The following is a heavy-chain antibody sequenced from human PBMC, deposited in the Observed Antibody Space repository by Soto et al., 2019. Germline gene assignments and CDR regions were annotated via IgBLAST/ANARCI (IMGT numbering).Heavy chain of an antibody. CDR3: AGRITMVRERFNWFDP. V-gene: IGHV4-30-2*01. Sequence: PSETLSLTCAVSGGSISSGGYSWSWIRQPPGKGLEWIGYIYHSGSTYYNPSLKSRVTISVDRSKNQFSLKLSSVTAADTAVYYCAGRITMVRERFNWFDPWGQGTLVTVSS. D-gene: IGHD3-10*01. CDR1: GGSISSGGYS. J-gene: IGHJ5*02. CDR2: IYHSGST.